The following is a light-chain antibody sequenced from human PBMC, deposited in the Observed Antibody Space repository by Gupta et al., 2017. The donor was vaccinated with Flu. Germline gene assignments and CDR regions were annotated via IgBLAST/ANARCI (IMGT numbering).Light chain of an antibody. CDR2: RNN. CDR3: AAWDDSLSGVI. CDR1: SSNIAINY. V-gene: IGLV1-47*01. J-gene: IGLJ2*01. Sequence: QSVLTQPLSASGTPGQRVTISCSGSSSNIAINYVYWYQQLPGTAPKLLIYRNNQRPSGVPVRFSGSKSGTSASLAISGLRSEDEADYYCAAWDDSLSGVIFGGGTKLTVL.